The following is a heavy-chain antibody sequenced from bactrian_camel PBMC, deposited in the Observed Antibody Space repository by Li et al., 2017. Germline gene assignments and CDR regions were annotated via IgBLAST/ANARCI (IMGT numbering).Heavy chain of an antibody. CDR3: AADPGSRQIYEYGY. Sequence: HVQLVESGGELVQPGGSLRLSCAASGFTSSTYGMNWVRQAPGKGLEWVSSVGAEGAKPYYADSVKGRFTISRDNAKNTVYLQMNSLKSEDTALYFCAADPGSRQIYEYGYWGQGTQVTVS. J-gene: IGHJ4*01. CDR1: GFTSSTYG. V-gene: IGHV3S6*01. CDR2: VGAEGAKP. D-gene: IGHD2*01.